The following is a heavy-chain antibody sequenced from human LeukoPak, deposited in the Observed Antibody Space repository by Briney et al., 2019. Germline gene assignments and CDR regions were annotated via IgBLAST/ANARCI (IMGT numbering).Heavy chain of an antibody. CDR1: GFTFSSYS. CDR2: ISSSSYI. Sequence: GGSLRLSCAASGFTFSSYSMNWVRQAPGKGLEWVSSISSSSYIYYADSVKGRFTISRDNAKNSLYLQMNSLRAEDTAVYYCAREGGGDFYYYYYYMDVWGKGTTVTVSS. CDR3: AREGGGDFYYYYYYMDV. V-gene: IGHV3-21*01. J-gene: IGHJ6*03. D-gene: IGHD2-21*01.